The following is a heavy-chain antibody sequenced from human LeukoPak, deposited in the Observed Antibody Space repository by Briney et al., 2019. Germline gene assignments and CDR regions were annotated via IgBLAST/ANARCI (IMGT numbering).Heavy chain of an antibody. J-gene: IGHJ4*02. V-gene: IGHV4-59*01. Sequence: SETLSLTCTVSGGSITSYYWSWIRQPPGKGLEWIGYINNRGTTNYNPSLKSRVTISLDTSRNQFSLKLSSVTAADTAVYYCVRVAGDYSSSFLDYWGQGTLVTVSS. CDR2: INNRGTT. CDR1: GGSITSYY. D-gene: IGHD6-13*01. CDR3: VRVAGDYSSSFLDY.